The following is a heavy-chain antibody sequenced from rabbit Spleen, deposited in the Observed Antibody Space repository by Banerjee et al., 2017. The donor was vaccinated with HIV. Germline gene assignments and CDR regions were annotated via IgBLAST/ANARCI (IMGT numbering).Heavy chain of an antibody. V-gene: IGHV1S40*01. D-gene: IGHD6-1*01. CDR1: GFSFSSGYY. Sequence: LEESGGGLVKPGASLTLTCEASGFSFSSGYYMSWVRQAPGKGLEWIGCIGTGTDNTWYASWAKGRFTMSKTSSTTGTLQMTSLTAADTATYFCASAYSDIYFDLWGPGTLVTVS. CDR3: ASAYSDIYFDL. J-gene: IGHJ4*01. CDR2: IGTGTDNT.